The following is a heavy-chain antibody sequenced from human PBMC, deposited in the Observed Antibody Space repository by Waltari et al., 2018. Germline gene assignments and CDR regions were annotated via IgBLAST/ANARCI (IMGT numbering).Heavy chain of an antibody. V-gene: IGHV4-59*11. Sequence: QVQLQESGPGLVKPSETLSLTCTVSGGSISSHYWSWIRQPPGKGLEWIGYIYYSGSTNYNPSHKSRVTISVDTAKTQFSLKLSSVTAADTAVYYCARYSGSYSSFDYWGQGTLVTVSS. D-gene: IGHD1-26*01. CDR3: ARYSGSYSSFDY. CDR1: GGSISSHY. CDR2: IYYSGST. J-gene: IGHJ4*02.